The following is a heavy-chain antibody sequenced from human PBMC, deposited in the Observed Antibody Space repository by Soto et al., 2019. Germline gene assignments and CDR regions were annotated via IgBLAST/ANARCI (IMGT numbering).Heavy chain of an antibody. J-gene: IGHJ4*02. CDR3: ARGRGLYNSGRSQLDN. V-gene: IGHV1-69*01. D-gene: IGHD6-19*01. CDR2: IIPRFGTT. CDR1: GGSFSKFT. Sequence: QVQMVQSGAEVKKPGSSVMVSCKASGGSFSKFTLNWVRQAPGQGLEWMGGIIPRFGTTNYAPTLQDRVTITADESMNTAYMDLSSLRSEDTAVYYCARGRGLYNSGRSQLDNWGQGTLVTVSS.